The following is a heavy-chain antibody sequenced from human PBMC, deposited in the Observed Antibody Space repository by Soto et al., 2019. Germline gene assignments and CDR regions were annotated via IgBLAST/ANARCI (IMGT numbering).Heavy chain of an antibody. V-gene: IGHV1-18*01. CDR2: ISAYNGNT. CDR3: AREGGVTRPPYYYYYYMDV. J-gene: IGHJ6*03. D-gene: IGHD2-21*02. Sequence: ASVKVSCKASGYTFTSYGISWVRQAPGQGLEWMGWISAYNGNTNYAQKLQGRVTMTTDTSTSTAYMELRSLRSDDTAVYYCAREGGVTRPPYYYYYYMDVWGKGTTVTVSS. CDR1: GYTFTSYG.